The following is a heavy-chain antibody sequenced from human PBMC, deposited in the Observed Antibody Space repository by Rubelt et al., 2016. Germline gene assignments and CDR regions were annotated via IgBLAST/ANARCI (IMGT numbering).Heavy chain of an antibody. J-gene: IGHJ4*02. CDR3: ARRVTSGWHQNDC. D-gene: IGHD6-19*01. CDR1: GYPFTTYG. CDR2: ISTFSGNT. V-gene: IGHV1-18*01. Sequence: QVQLVQSGAEVKRPGASVKVSCKASGYPFTTYGVTWVRQAPGQGLEWMGWISTFSGNTNYAQKFQGRVTLTTDTATNTAYRELKNLRSDDTAMYYCARRVTSGWHQNDCWGQGTRVTVSS.